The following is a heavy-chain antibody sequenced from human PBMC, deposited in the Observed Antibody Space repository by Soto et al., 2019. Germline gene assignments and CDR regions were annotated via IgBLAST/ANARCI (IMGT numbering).Heavy chain of an antibody. Sequence: QAQLVESGGGVVQPGRSLRLSCAASGFAFSSYGMHWVRQAPGTGLEWVAVISYDGSLQHYADSVKGRFTISRDNSKNMVLLKMSSLRAEDTAGYYCVADRGYGHASVPYSWGQGTLVSVSS. V-gene: IGHV3-30*03. D-gene: IGHD5-18*01. J-gene: IGHJ4*02. CDR1: GFAFSSYG. CDR3: VADRGYGHASVPYS. CDR2: ISYDGSLQ.